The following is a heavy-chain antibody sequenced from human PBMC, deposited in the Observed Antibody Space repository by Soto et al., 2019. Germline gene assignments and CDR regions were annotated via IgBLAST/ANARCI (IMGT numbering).Heavy chain of an antibody. D-gene: IGHD3-22*01. CDR2: LYPGDSDT. CDR1: GYSFINYW. J-gene: IGHJ4*02. Sequence: PGESLKISCKASGYSFINYWIGWVRQMPGQGLEWMGILYPGDSDTRYSPSFQGQVTISADKSIRTTYLQWSSLKASDTAVYYCARHDYFDSSASVIHAFDYWGQGTQVTVSS. CDR3: ARHDYFDSSASVIHAFDY. V-gene: IGHV5-51*01.